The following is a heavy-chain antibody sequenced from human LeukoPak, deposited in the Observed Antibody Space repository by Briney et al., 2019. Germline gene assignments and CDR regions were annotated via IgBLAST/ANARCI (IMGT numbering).Heavy chain of an antibody. CDR1: GFTFSSYS. V-gene: IGHV3-48*04. D-gene: IGHD6-13*01. CDR3: ARDRFEAAAGTNAFDI. J-gene: IGHJ3*02. Sequence: GGSLRLPCAASGFTFSSYSMNWVRQALGKGLEWVSYISSSSSTIYYADSVKGRFTISRDNAKNSLYLQMNSLRAEDTAVYYCARDRFEAAAGTNAFDIWGQGTMVTVSS. CDR2: ISSSSSTI.